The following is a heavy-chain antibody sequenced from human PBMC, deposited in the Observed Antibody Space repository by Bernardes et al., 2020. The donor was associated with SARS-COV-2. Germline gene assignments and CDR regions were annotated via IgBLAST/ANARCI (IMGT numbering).Heavy chain of an antibody. D-gene: IGHD7-27*01. CDR3: ARDSTTDLTLDF. V-gene: IGHV3-74*01. Sequence: GGSLLLSCTASGFTFSSYWMHWVRHAPGKGLLWLSQINPHGGTIRYADSVKGRFTISRDNAKNTVYLQMNSLRDEDTAVYYCARDSTTDLTLDFWGQGVPVTVSS. J-gene: IGHJ4*02. CDR1: GFTFSSYW. CDR2: INPHGGTI.